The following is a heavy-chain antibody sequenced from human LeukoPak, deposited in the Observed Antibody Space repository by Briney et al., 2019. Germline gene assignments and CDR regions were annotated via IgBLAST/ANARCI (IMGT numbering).Heavy chain of an antibody. CDR1: GYSFTGYY. Sequence: ASVKVSCKASGYSFTGYYMHWVRQAPGQGLEWMGWINPNSGGTNYAQKFQGRVTMTRDTSISTAYMELSRLRSDDTAVYYCARDVGSGYHGFGFYYGMDVWGQGTTVTVSS. CDR2: INPNSGGT. D-gene: IGHD5-12*01. J-gene: IGHJ6*02. V-gene: IGHV1-2*02. CDR3: ARDVGSGYHGFGFYYGMDV.